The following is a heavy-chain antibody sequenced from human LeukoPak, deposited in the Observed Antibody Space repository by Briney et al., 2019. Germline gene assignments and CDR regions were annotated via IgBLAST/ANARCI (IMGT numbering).Heavy chain of an antibody. CDR1: GYSISTGYY. J-gene: IGHJ5*02. V-gene: IGHV4-38-2*02. CDR2: FHHSESA. D-gene: IGHD6-13*01. CDR3: ARHRGPAAGRFDP. Sequence: SETLSLTCTVSGYSISTGYYWGWIRQPPGKGLEWIGSFHHSESASYNPSLKNRVTISVDTSKNQFSLKLSSVTAADTAVYHCARHRGPAAGRFDPWGQGTLVTVSS.